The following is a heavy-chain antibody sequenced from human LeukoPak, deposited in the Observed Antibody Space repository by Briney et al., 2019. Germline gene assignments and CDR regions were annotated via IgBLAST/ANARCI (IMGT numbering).Heavy chain of an antibody. CDR1: GFTFSSYE. J-gene: IGHJ4*02. D-gene: IGHD2-2*01. CDR2: ISCSGSTI. V-gene: IGHV3-48*03. Sequence: GGSLRLSCAASGFTFSSYEMNWVRQAPGKGLEGVSYISCSGSTIYYADSVKGRFTISRDNAKNSLYLQMNSLRAEDTAVYYCTRGYCSSTSCHHFDYWGQGTLVTVSS. CDR3: TRGYCSSTSCHHFDY.